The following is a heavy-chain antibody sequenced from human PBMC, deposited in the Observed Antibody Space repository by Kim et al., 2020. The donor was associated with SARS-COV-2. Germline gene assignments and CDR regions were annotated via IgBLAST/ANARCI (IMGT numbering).Heavy chain of an antibody. CDR1: GFTFSNYG. Sequence: VGSLRLSCVASGFTFSNYGMHWVRQAPGKGLEWVAFIWFDGSNNYYADSVRGRFTISRANSNNTLYLQMNSVRAEDTAIYYCAKDYPLFGSVWHYFDYWGQGTLVTVSS. CDR3: AKDYPLFGSVWHYFDY. V-gene: IGHV3-33*03. D-gene: IGHD2-15*01. CDR2: IWFDGSNN. J-gene: IGHJ4*02.